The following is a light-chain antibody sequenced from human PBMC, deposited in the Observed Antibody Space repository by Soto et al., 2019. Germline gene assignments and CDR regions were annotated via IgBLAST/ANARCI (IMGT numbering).Light chain of an antibody. CDR1: SSDVGGYNY. J-gene: IGLJ1*01. Sequence: QSALTQPASVSGSPGQSITISCTGISSDVGGYNYVSWYQQHPVQAPKLLIYDVTNRPSGVSDRFSGSKSGNTASLTISGLQAEDEADYYCSSYTGSSTPYVFGTGTQLTVL. CDR2: DVT. CDR3: SSYTGSSTPYV. V-gene: IGLV2-14*01.